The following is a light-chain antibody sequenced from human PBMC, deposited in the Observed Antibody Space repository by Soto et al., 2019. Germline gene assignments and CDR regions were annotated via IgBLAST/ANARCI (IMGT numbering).Light chain of an antibody. CDR3: QQYGSSPIT. CDR1: QSVTNNY. V-gene: IGKV3-20*01. CDR2: GAS. J-gene: IGKJ5*01. Sequence: EIVLTQSPGTLSLSPGERATLSCRASQSVTNNYLAWYQQKPGQPPRLLIDGASSRATGIPDKFSGSGSGTDFTLAISRLEPEDFAVYYCQQYGSSPITCG.